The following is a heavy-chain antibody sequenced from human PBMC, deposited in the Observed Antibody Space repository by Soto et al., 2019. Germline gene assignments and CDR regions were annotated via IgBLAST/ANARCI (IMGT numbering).Heavy chain of an antibody. D-gene: IGHD2-21*02. J-gene: IGHJ4*02. V-gene: IGHV1-69*13. CDR3: ASILAYCGGDCYSFDY. CDR1: GGTFSSYA. CDR2: IIPIFGTA. Sequence: SVKVSCKASGGTFSSYAISWVRQAPGQGLEWMGGIIPIFGTANYAQKFQGRVTITADESTSTAYMELSSLRSEGTAVYYCASILAYCGGDCYSFDYWGQGTLVTVSS.